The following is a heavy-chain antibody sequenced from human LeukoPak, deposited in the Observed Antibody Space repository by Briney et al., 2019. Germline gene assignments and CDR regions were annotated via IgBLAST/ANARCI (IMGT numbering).Heavy chain of an antibody. CDR1: GYTFTSYG. J-gene: IGHJ4*02. V-gene: IGHV1-18*01. Sequence: ASVKVSCKASGYTFTSYGISWVRQAPGQGLEWMGWISAYNGNTNYAQKLQGRVTMTTDTSTSTAYMELRSLRSDDTAVYYCARDPYYDFWSGYLLPFDYWGQGTLVTVSS. CDR2: ISAYNGNT. CDR3: ARDPYYDFWSGYLLPFDY. D-gene: IGHD3-3*01.